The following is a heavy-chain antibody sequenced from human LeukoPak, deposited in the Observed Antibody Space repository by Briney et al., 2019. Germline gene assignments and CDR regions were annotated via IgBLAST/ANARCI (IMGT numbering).Heavy chain of an antibody. Sequence: GGSLRLSCAASGFTFSAYWMSWVRQAPRKGLEWVAFIRYDGSNKYYADSVKGRFTISRDNSKNTLYLQMNSLRAEDTAVYYCAKEKRYFDWLLSRAFWFDPWGQGTLVTVSS. CDR1: GFTFSAYW. V-gene: IGHV3-30*02. CDR3: AKEKRYFDWLLSRAFWFDP. D-gene: IGHD3-9*01. CDR2: IRYDGSNK. J-gene: IGHJ5*02.